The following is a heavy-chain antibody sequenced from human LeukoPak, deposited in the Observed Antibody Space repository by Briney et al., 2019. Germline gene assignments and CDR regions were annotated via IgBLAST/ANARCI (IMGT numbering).Heavy chain of an antibody. CDR1: GGSISSGSYY. D-gene: IGHD3-22*01. V-gene: IGHV4-61*02. J-gene: IGHJ6*03. Sequence: KPSETLSLTCTVSGGSISSGSYYWSWIRQPAGKGLEWIGRIYTSGSTNYNPSLKSRVTISVDTSKNQFSLKLSSVTAADTAVYYCASSSAFYYYYMDVWGKGTTDTVSS. CDR3: ASSSAFYYYYMDV. CDR2: IYTSGST.